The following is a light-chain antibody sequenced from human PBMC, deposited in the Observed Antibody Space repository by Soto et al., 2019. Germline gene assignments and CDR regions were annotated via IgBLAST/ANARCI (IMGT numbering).Light chain of an antibody. CDR1: GSDVGAYNF. J-gene: IGLJ2*01. V-gene: IGLV2-8*01. CDR2: EVY. CDR3: SSYAGSNNLVV. Sequence: QSALTQPPSASGSPGQSVTISCTGTGSDVGAYNFVSWYQHHPGKASQALIYEVYKRSSGVPDRFSGSKSGNTASLTVSGLQTEDEADYYCSSYAGSNNLVVFGGGTQLTVL.